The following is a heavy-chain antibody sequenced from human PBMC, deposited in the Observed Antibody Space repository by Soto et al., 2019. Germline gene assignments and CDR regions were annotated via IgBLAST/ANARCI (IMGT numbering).Heavy chain of an antibody. CDR3: ARDLVAARPGYYSYGLDV. Sequence: GGSLRLSCAASGFTFSDYYMSWIRQAPGKGLEWVSYISSSGDRTYYADSVKGRFTISRDNPKNSLSLQMNSLRAEDTAVYYCARDLVAARPGYYSYGLDVWGQGTTVTVS. J-gene: IGHJ6*02. CDR1: GFTFSDYY. CDR2: ISSSGDRT. D-gene: IGHD6-6*01. V-gene: IGHV3-11*01.